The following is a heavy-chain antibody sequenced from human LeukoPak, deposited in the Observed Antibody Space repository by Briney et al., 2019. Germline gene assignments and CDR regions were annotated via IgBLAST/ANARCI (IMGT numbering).Heavy chain of an antibody. CDR2: ISGSTSFI. CDR3: ARDDSGSYYGVIDY. V-gene: IGHV3-21*01. D-gene: IGHD1-26*01. J-gene: IGHJ4*02. CDR1: GFTFITYN. Sequence: GGSLRLSCAASGFTFITYNMNWVRQAPGKGLEWVSSISGSTSFIYYADSVKGRFTISRDNAKNSLYLQMNSLRAEDTAVYYCARDDSGSYYGVIDYWGQGTLVTVSS.